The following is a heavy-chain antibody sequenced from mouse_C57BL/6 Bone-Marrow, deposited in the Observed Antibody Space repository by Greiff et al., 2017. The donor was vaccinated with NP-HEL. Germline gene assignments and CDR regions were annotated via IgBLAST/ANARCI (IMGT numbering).Heavy chain of an antibody. CDR2: ISNLAYSI. CDR3: ARRIYDGYFYFDY. V-gene: IGHV5-15*04. CDR1: GFTFSDYG. D-gene: IGHD2-3*01. Sequence: DVMLVESGGGLVQPGGSLKLSCAASGFTFSDYGMAWVRQAPRKGPEWVAFISNLAYSIYYADTVTGRFTISRENAKNTLYLEMSSLRSEDTAMYYCARRIYDGYFYFDYWGQGTTLTVSS. J-gene: IGHJ2*01.